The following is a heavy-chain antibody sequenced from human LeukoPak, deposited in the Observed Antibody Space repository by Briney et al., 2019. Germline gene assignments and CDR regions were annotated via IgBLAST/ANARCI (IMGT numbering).Heavy chain of an antibody. Sequence: PGGSLRLSCAASGFSFITYWMHWVRQAPGKGLVWVSRINSDGTSTTYADSVKGRFTISRDNAKNTLYLQMNSLRADDTAVYYCARDTGYSNYDYWGQGTLVTVSS. D-gene: IGHD4-11*01. CDR3: ARDTGYSNYDY. V-gene: IGHV3-74*01. CDR1: GFSFITYW. J-gene: IGHJ4*02. CDR2: INSDGTST.